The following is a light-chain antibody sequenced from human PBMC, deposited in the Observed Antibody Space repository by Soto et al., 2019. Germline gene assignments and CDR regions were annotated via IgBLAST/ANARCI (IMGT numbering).Light chain of an antibody. J-gene: IGKJ1*01. CDR3: QQYNSYSWT. CDR1: ESVSKW. V-gene: IGKV1-5*01. Sequence: DIPMTQSPSSLSASVGDKVTITCRATESVSKWLAWYQEKPGNPPRPLIYDASTLESGVPSRFSGSGSGTEFTLTISSLQPDDFAIYYCQQYNSYSWTFGQGTKVEIK. CDR2: DAS.